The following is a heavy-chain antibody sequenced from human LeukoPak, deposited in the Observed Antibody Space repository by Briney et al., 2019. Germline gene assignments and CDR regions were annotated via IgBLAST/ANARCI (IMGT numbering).Heavy chain of an antibody. V-gene: IGHV3-66*01. CDR3: ATELYAKLQAFDY. Sequence: GGSLRLSCAASGFTFSSYAMSWVRQAPGKGLEWVSVIYSGGSTYYADSVKGRFTISRDNSKNTLYLQMNSLRAEDTAVYYCATELYAKLQAFDYWGQGTLVTVSS. CDR1: GFTFSSYA. D-gene: IGHD3-3*01. CDR2: IYSGGST. J-gene: IGHJ4*02.